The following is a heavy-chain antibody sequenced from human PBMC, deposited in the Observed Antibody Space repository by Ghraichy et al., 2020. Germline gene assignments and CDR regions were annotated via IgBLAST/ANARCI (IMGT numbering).Heavy chain of an antibody. CDR2: IRFDGVKE. CDR3: AKDRAGHCGDVCYFAY. J-gene: IGHJ4*02. Sequence: GGSLRLSCAGSGFTFSRYGMHWVRQAPGQGLEWVAFIRFDGVKEFYADSVRGRFTISRDDSKNRAYLQMNSLRSEDRAVYFCAKDRAGHCGDVCYFAYWGQGSLVTVSA. CDR1: GFTFSRYG. V-gene: IGHV3-30*02. D-gene: IGHD2-21*01.